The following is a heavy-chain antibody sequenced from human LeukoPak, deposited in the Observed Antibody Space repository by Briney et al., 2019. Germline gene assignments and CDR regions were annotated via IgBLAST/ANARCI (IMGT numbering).Heavy chain of an antibody. Sequence: TSETLSLTCTVSGGSISSSSYYWGWIRQPPGKGLEWIGSIYYSGSTYYNPSLKSRVTISVDTSKNQFSLKLSSVTAADTAVYYCARGGYSSGWSYWGQGTLVTVSS. D-gene: IGHD6-19*01. CDR2: IYYSGST. J-gene: IGHJ4*02. V-gene: IGHV4-39*07. CDR1: GGSISSSSYY. CDR3: ARGGYSSGWSY.